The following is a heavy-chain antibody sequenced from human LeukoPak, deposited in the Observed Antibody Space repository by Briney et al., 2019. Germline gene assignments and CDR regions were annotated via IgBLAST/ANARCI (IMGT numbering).Heavy chain of an antibody. CDR3: AKWGYSYGRYYYYYGMDV. Sequence: PGGSLRLSCAAPGFTFDDYAMHWVRQAPGKGLEWVPGISWNSGSIGYADSVKGRFTISRDNAKNSLYLQMNSLRAEDTALYYCAKWGYSYGRYYYYYGMDVWGQGTTVTVSS. CDR1: GFTFDDYA. V-gene: IGHV3-9*01. J-gene: IGHJ6*02. D-gene: IGHD5-18*01. CDR2: ISWNSGSI.